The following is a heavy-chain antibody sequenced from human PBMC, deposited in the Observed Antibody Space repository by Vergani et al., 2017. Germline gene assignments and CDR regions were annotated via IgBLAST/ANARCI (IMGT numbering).Heavy chain of an antibody. Sequence: VQLVESGGGVVQPGGSLRLSCAASGFTFSSYAMSWVRQAPGKGLEWVSAISGSGGSTYYADSVKGRFTISRDNSKNTLYLQMKSLRAEDTALYYCVKDIAASGNYWYFDLWGRGTLVTVSS. J-gene: IGHJ2*01. V-gene: IGHV3-23*04. D-gene: IGHD6-13*01. CDR1: GFTFSSYA. CDR3: VKDIAASGNYWYFDL. CDR2: ISGSGGST.